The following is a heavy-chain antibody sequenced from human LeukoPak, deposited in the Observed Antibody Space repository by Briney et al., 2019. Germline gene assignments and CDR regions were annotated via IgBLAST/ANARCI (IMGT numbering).Heavy chain of an antibody. CDR2: IKQDGSEK. Sequence: PGGSLRLSCAASGFTFSDYWMTWVRQAPGKGLEWVAHIKQDGSEKYYVDSVKGRFAISRDNAKNLVYLQMNSLRAEDTAVYYCAKVGVRGVIMGYFDYWGQGTLVTVSS. CDR3: AKVGVRGVIMGYFDY. J-gene: IGHJ4*02. D-gene: IGHD3-10*01. V-gene: IGHV3-7*01. CDR1: GFTFSDYW.